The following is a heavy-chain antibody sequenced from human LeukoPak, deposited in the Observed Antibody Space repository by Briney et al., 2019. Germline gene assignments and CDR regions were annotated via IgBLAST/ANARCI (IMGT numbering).Heavy chain of an antibody. CDR2: INPNSGGT. V-gene: IGHV1-2*06. J-gene: IGHJ4*02. CDR1: GYTFTGYY. CDR3: ARGGPLVLLWFGESQDY. Sequence: GASVKVSCRASGYTFTGYYMHWVRQAPGQGLEWMGRINPNSGGTNYAQKFQGRVTMTRDTSISTAYMELSRLGSDDTAVYYCARGGPLVLLWFGESQDYWGQGTLVTVSS. D-gene: IGHD3-10*01.